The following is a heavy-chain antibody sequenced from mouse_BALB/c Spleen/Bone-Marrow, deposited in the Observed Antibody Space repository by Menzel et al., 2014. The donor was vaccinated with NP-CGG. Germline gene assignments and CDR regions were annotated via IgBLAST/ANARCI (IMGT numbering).Heavy chain of an antibody. J-gene: IGHJ4*01. CDR1: GYTFSSYW. CDR2: ILPGSGGT. CDR3: ARSMDY. V-gene: IGHV1-9*01. Sequence: VKLVESGAELMKPRASVKISCKATGYTFSSYWIEWVKQRPGHGLEWIGEILPGSGGTNYNEKFKGKATFTADTSSNTAYMQLNSLTSEDSAVYYCARSMDYWGQGTSVTVSS.